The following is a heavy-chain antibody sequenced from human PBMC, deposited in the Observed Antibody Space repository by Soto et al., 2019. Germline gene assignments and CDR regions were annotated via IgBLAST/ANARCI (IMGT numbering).Heavy chain of an antibody. CDR2: INPSGSFA. Sequence: GASVKVSCKASGYKFTTHHIHWVRQAPGQEFEWMGIINPSGSFANSAQKFQGRVTMTTDMRTTIVYMELSSLRSEDTAMYYCARDRFDGPGSYNYFDYWGQGTLVTVSS. V-gene: IGHV1-46*01. D-gene: IGHD3-10*01. CDR1: GYKFTTHH. J-gene: IGHJ4*02. CDR3: ARDRFDGPGSYNYFDY.